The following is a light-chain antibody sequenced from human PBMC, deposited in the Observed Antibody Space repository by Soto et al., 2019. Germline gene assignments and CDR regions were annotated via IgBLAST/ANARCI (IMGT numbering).Light chain of an antibody. CDR2: KAS. Sequence: DIQMTQSPSTLSGSVGDRVTITCRASQTISSWLAWYQQKPGKAPKLLIYKASTLKSGVPSRFSGSGSGTEFTPTISSLKPDDFATYYCQHYNSYSEAFGQGTKVELK. CDR1: QTISSW. CDR3: QHYNSYSEA. J-gene: IGKJ1*01. V-gene: IGKV1-5*03.